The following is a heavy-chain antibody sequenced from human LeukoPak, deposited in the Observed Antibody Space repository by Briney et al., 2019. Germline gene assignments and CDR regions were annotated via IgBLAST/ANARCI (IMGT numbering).Heavy chain of an antibody. J-gene: IGHJ4*02. D-gene: IGHD5-18*01. CDR1: GGSISSYY. V-gene: IGHV4-59*01. CDR3: ARNSYGYGLDFDY. Sequence: SETLSLTCTVSGGSISSYYWSWIRQPPGKGLEWIGYIYYSGSTNYNPSLKSRVTISVDTSKNQFSLKLSSVTAAGTAVYYCARNSYGYGLDFDYWGQGTLVTVSS. CDR2: IYYSGST.